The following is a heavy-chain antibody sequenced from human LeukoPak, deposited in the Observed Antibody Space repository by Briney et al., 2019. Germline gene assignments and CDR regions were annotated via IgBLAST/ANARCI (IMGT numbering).Heavy chain of an antibody. D-gene: IGHD3-3*01. J-gene: IGHJ4*02. V-gene: IGHV4-39*07. CDR3: ARLDYDFTSGFDY. Sequence: SETPSLTCTVSGGSIRSSYYYWGWIRQPPGKGLEWIGEIYHSGSTNYNPSLKSRVTISADKSKNQFSLKLSSVTAADTAVYYCARLDYDFTSGFDYWGQGTLVTVSS. CDR1: GGSIRSSYYY. CDR2: IYHSGST.